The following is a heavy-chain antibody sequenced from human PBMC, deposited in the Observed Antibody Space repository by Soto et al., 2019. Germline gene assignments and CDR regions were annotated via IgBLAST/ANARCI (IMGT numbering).Heavy chain of an antibody. D-gene: IGHD6-13*01. CDR2: IWYDGSNK. CDR1: GFTFSSYG. V-gene: IGHV3-33*01. CDR3: ARDRTAAGTFYFDY. Sequence: QVQLVESGGGVVQPGRSLRLSCAASGFTFSSYGMHWVRQAPGKGLEWVAVIWYDGSNKYYADSVKGRFTISRDNSKNTLYLQMNSLRAEDTAVYYWARDRTAAGTFYFDYWGQGTLVTVSS. J-gene: IGHJ4*02.